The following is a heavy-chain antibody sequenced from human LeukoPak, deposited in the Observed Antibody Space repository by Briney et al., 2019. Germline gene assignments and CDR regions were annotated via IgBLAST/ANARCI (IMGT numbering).Heavy chain of an antibody. CDR1: GYTFTSYD. D-gene: IGHD3-16*02. CDR2: LNPNSGNT. CDR3: ARKPRRPYDYVWGSYRYNPTYYFDY. V-gene: IGHV1-8*01. Sequence: ASVKVSCKASGYTFTSYDINWVRRATGQGLEWMGWLNPNSGNTGYAQKFQGRVTMTRNTSISTAYMELSSLRSEDTAVYYCARKPRRPYDYVWGSYRYNPTYYFDYWGQGTLVTVSS. J-gene: IGHJ4*02.